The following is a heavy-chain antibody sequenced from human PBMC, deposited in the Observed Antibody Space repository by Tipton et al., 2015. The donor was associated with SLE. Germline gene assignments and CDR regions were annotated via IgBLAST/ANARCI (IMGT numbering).Heavy chain of an antibody. D-gene: IGHD4-17*01. V-gene: IGHV4-34*01. CDR2: INHSGST. Sequence: LRLSCAVYGGSFSGYYCSWVRPPPREGVGGVGEINHSGSTNYNPSLKSRVTISVDTSKNQFSLKLTSLTAADTAVYYCARGLYGDEPGYWGQGTLVTVSS. CDR1: GGSFSGYY. J-gene: IGHJ4*02. CDR3: ARGLYGDEPGY.